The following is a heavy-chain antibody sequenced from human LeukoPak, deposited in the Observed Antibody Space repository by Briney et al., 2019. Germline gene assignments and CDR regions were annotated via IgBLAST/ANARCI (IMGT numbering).Heavy chain of an antibody. Sequence: SETLSLTCAVYGGSFSGYYWSWIRQPPGKGLEWIGEINHSGSTNYNPSLKSRVTISVDTSKNQFSLKLSSVTAADTAVYYCATNYDILTGPHAKFDPWGKGTLVTVSS. CDR2: INHSGST. V-gene: IGHV4-34*01. D-gene: IGHD3-9*01. CDR3: ATNYDILTGPHAKFDP. J-gene: IGHJ5*02. CDR1: GGSFSGYY.